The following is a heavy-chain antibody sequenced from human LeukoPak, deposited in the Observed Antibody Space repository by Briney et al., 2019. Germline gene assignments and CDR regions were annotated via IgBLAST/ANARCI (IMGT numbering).Heavy chain of an antibody. CDR1: GGSINGFY. V-gene: IGHV4-59*01. CDR2: LHYTGST. J-gene: IGHJ5*02. Sequence: SETLSLTCSVSGGSINGFYWSWIRQPPGKGLEWTGFLHYTGSTNYNPSLKSRVSMSVDTSKNQFSLELSSVTAADTAIYYCARGGTYDFWSDYPNWFDPWGQGTLVTVSS. D-gene: IGHD3-3*01. CDR3: ARGGTYDFWSDYPNWFDP.